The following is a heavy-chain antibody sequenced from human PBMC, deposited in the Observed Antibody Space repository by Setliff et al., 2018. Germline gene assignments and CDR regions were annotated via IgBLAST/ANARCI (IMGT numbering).Heavy chain of an antibody. D-gene: IGHD3-10*01. J-gene: IGHJ4*02. CDR3: ARDRTYYGSGTYTRYFDY. V-gene: IGHV4-59*02. CDR2: IFYSGDP. Sequence: SETLSLTCAVSGGSVTSHYWSWIRQPPGKGLEWIGFIFYSGDPNSNPSLQSRVTMSVDTSKNQFSLKLNSVTAADTAVYYCARDRTYYGSGTYTRYFDYWGQGALVTVSS. CDR1: GGSVTSHY.